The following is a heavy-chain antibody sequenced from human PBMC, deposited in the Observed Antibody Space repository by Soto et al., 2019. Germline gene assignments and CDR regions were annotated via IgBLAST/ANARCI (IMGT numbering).Heavy chain of an antibody. CDR2: INSDGCST. Sequence: GRPMRHPYAAAGFNCSSHWMHWVSQTPGKGLVWVSRINSDGCSTYYADSVKGRFTISRDNAKNSLYLQMNSLRAEDTAVYYCARDDTPYYYDSSGYYPDYWGQGALVTVSS. CDR1: GFNCSSHW. D-gene: IGHD3-22*01. CDR3: ARDDTPYYYDSSGYYPDY. J-gene: IGHJ4*02. V-gene: IGHV3-74*01.